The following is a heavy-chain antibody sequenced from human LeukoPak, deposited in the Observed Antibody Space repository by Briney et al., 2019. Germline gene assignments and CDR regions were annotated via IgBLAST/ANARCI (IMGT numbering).Heavy chain of an antibody. Sequence: SETLSLTCTVSGGSISSYYWSWIRQPPGKGLEWIGYISYSGSTNYNPFLKSRVTISVDTSKKQSSLKLSSVTAADTSVYYCARASGLLRFLEWLPAYFDYWGQGTLVTVSS. CDR2: ISYSGST. D-gene: IGHD3-3*01. V-gene: IGHV4-59*01. J-gene: IGHJ4*02. CDR3: ARASGLLRFLEWLPAYFDY. CDR1: GGSISSYY.